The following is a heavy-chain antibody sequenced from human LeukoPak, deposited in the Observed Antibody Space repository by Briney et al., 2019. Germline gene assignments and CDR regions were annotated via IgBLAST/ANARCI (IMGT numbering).Heavy chain of an antibody. CDR1: GFTFSSYA. J-gene: IGHJ4*02. Sequence: GGSLRLSCAAAGFTFSSYAMSWVRQAPGKGLEWVSAISGSGGSTYYADSVKGRFTISRDNSKNTLYLQMNSLRAEDAAVYYCAKATERAPLSGFDYWGQGTLVTVSS. CDR2: ISGSGGST. D-gene: IGHD2/OR15-2a*01. CDR3: AKATERAPLSGFDY. V-gene: IGHV3-23*01.